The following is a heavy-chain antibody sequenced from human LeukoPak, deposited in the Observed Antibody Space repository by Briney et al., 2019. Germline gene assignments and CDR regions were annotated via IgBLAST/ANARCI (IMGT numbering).Heavy chain of an antibody. CDR2: ISGSGGST. CDR1: GFTFSSYA. D-gene: IGHD2-2*01. J-gene: IGHJ4*02. V-gene: IGHV3-23*01. CDR3: AKGVVPPAYRYYFDY. Sequence: GGSLRLSCPASGFTFSSYAMSWARQAPGKGLEWVSSISGSGGSTYYTDSVKGRFTISRYNSKNTLHLRMNSLRAEDTAVYDCAKGVVPPAYRYYFDYCGQGTLVTVSS.